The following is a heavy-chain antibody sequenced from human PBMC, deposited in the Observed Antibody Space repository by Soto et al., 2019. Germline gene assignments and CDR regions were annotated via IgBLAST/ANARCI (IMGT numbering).Heavy chain of an antibody. CDR3: ASHTNSWYYFDH. D-gene: IGHD6-13*01. CDR1: GYSFTDYW. J-gene: IGHJ4*02. CDR2: IYPGDSDT. Sequence: GESLKISCKHSGYSFTDYWIGWVRQMPGKGLEWMGFIYPGDSDTRYSPSFQGQVTISADKSISTAYLQWSSLKASDSAIYFCASHTNSWYYFDHWGQGTVVTV. V-gene: IGHV5-51*01.